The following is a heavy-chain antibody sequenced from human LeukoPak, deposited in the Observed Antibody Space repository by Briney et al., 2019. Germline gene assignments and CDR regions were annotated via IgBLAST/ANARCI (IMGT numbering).Heavy chain of an antibody. CDR1: RFNFNSFV. D-gene: IGHD2-8*01. J-gene: IGHJ4*02. CDR2: ISTSSGYI. V-gene: IGHV3-21*06. Sequence: GGSLRLSCAASRFNFNSFVMGWVRQPPGKGLEWVSSISTSSGYIFYADSLKGRVTISRDNAKNSLYLQMNSLRAEDTAVYYCATLYAGSTDYWGRGTLVTVSS. CDR3: ATLYAGSTDY.